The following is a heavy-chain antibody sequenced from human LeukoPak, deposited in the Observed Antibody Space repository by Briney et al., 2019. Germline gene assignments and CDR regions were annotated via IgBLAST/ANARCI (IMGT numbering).Heavy chain of an antibody. J-gene: IGHJ5*02. V-gene: IGHV4-61*01. CDR3: ARDLGARFVCFDP. Sequence: SETLSLTCTVSGGSVSSGSYYWSWIRQPPGKGLEWIGYIYYSGSTIYNPSLKSRVTISVDTSKNQFSLKLSSVTAADTAVYYCARDLGARFVCFDPWGQGTLVTVSS. D-gene: IGHD3-16*01. CDR2: IYYSGST. CDR1: GGSVSSGSYY.